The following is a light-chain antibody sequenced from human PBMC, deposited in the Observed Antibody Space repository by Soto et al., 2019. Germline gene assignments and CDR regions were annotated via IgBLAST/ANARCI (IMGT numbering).Light chain of an antibody. J-gene: IGKJ1*01. CDR3: QQYGDSRT. CDR1: QTVANSA. V-gene: IGKV3-20*01. CDR2: GAS. Sequence: EIVLTQSPGTLSLSPGERATLACRASQTVANSALAWYQQKPGQAPRLLIFGASRRATAIPDRFSGSGSGTDFTLSISRLEPEHFGVYYCQQYGDSRTFGQGTKVEIK.